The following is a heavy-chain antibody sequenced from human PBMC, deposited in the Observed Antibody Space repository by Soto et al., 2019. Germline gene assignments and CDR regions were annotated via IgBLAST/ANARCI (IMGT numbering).Heavy chain of an antibody. J-gene: IGHJ6*02. CDR2: VYISGST. D-gene: IGHD3-3*01. Sequence: QVQLQESGPGLVKPSETLSLTCTVSGVSVSSYYWTWIRQPAGKGLEWIGRVYISGSTNYNPSLKSRVTMSVDTSKNQFSLKLTSVTAADTAVYYCARFQTNYDLSSAYYYMDVWGQGTAVTVSS. CDR3: ARFQTNYDLSSAYYYMDV. CDR1: GVSVSSYY. V-gene: IGHV4-4*07.